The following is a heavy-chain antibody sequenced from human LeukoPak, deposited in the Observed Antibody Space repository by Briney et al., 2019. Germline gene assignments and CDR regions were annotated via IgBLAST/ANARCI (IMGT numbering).Heavy chain of an antibody. Sequence: SETLSLTCIVSGGSISNYYWSWMRQPPGKGLEWNGYIYYSGSTNYNPSLKSRVTISLDTSKNQFSLKLSSVTAADTALYYCARDSGGNYGSIDYWGQGTLATVPS. CDR1: GGSISNYY. CDR3: ARDSGGNYGSIDY. D-gene: IGHD4-11*01. CDR2: IYYSGST. J-gene: IGHJ4*02. V-gene: IGHV4-59*01.